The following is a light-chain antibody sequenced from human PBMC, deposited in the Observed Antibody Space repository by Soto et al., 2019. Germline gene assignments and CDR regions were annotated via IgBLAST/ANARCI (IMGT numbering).Light chain of an antibody. CDR2: DAS. J-gene: IGKJ1*01. Sequence: IEMTQSPSKVYRYGGDIAIITHRASQSVSGWLAWYQQKPGEAPKLLIYDASALPRGVPSRFSGSGSGTKFTLTIASLQPDDFATYYCQQYETFSGTFGPGTKVDIK. V-gene: IGKV1-5*01. CDR3: QQYETFSGT. CDR1: QSVSGW.